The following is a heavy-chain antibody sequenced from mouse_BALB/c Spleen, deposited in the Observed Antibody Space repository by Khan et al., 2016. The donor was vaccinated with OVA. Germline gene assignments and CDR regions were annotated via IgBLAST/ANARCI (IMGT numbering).Heavy chain of an antibody. CDR1: GYTFTSYE. J-gene: IGHJ4*01. CDR2: IYPGDGSR. Sequence: QVQLQQAGPELVKPGALVEISCKASGYTFTSYEINWEKQRPGQGLGWIGWIYPGDGSRKYNEKFKGKATLTADKSSSTAYMQLSSLTSENSAVYFWARTGLRRVAMDYWGQGSSVTVYS. D-gene: IGHD2-4*01. CDR3: ARTGLRRVAMDY. V-gene: IGHV1S56*01.